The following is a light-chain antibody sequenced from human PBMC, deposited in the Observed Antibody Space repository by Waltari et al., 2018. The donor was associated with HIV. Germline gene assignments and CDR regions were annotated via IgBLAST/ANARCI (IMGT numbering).Light chain of an antibody. V-gene: IGKV3-11*01. Sequence: IFLTQSPATLSVSPGERATLSCTASQSISNYVAWYQQRPGLHPRLLIYDVSSRAAGVPDRFSGSGSGTNFTLSISSLEVEDFAFYYCQQRSNWPGTFGPGTRVDLK. CDR1: QSISNY. CDR2: DVS. J-gene: IGKJ3*01. CDR3: QQRSNWPGT.